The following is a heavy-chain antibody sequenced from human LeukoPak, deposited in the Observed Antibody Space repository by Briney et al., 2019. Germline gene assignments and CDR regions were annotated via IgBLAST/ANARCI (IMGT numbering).Heavy chain of an antibody. CDR1: GFTFSSYW. J-gene: IGHJ3*02. V-gene: IGHV3-7*03. Sequence: GGSLRLSCAASGFTFSSYWMSWVRQTPGKGLEWVANIKQDGSEKYYVDSVKGRFTISRDNAKNSLYLQMNSLRAEDTALYYCARVSRSGSLDMHFDIWGQGTMVTVSS. CDR2: IKQDGSEK. CDR3: ARVSRSGSLDMHFDI. D-gene: IGHD1-26*01.